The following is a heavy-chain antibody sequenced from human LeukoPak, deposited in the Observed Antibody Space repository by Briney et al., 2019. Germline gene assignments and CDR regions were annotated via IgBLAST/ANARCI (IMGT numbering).Heavy chain of an antibody. V-gene: IGHV3-48*03. Sequence: GGSLRLSCVASGFIFSRYEMNWVRQAPGKGLGWLSYIGTSGSIMSYADSVKGRFTISRDNAKNSLYLQMNSLRAEDTAVYYCARREFYDTSGYLFDYWGQGTLVTVSS. CDR2: IGTSGSIM. D-gene: IGHD3-22*01. CDR3: ARREFYDTSGYLFDY. CDR1: GFIFSRYE. J-gene: IGHJ4*02.